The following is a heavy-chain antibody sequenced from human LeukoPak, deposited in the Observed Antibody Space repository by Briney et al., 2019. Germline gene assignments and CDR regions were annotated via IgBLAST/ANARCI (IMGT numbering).Heavy chain of an antibody. Sequence: SETLSLTCTVSGGSISSYYWSWIRQPPGKGLEWIGYIYTSGSTNYNPSLKSRVTISVDTSKNQFSLKLSSVTAADTAVYYCARGGRITMVRGVIHNWFDPWGQGTLVTVSS. CDR1: GGSISSYY. CDR3: ARGGRITMVRGVIHNWFDP. J-gene: IGHJ5*02. V-gene: IGHV4-4*09. CDR2: IYTSGST. D-gene: IGHD3-10*01.